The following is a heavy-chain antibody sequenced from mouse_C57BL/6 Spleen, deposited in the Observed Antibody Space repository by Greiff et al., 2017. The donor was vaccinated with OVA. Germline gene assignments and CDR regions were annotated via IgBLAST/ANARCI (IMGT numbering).Heavy chain of an antibody. CDR1: GFSLTSSA. V-gene: IGHV2-9-1*01. J-gene: IGHJ1*03. CDR3: ARNDYGSSTGYFDV. Sequence: VQLQQSGPGLVAPSQSLSITCTVSGFSLTSSAISWVRQPPGKGLEWLGVIWTGGGTNYNSALISRLSISKDNSKSQVFLKMNSLQTDDTARYYCARNDYGSSTGYFDVWGTGTTVTVSS. D-gene: IGHD1-1*01. CDR2: IWTGGGT.